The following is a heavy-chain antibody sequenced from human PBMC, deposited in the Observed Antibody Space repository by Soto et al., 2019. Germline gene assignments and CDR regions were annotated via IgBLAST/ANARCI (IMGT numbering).Heavy chain of an antibody. Sequence: ASVKVSCKASGGTFSSYAISWVRQAPGQGLEWMGGIIPIFGTANYAQKFQGRVTITADESTSTAYMELSSLRSEDTAVYYCAGPLLVVAAIPGYYYYGMDVWGQGTTVTVSS. D-gene: IGHD2-15*01. V-gene: IGHV1-69*13. CDR2: IIPIFGTA. J-gene: IGHJ6*02. CDR1: GGTFSSYA. CDR3: AGPLLVVAAIPGYYYYGMDV.